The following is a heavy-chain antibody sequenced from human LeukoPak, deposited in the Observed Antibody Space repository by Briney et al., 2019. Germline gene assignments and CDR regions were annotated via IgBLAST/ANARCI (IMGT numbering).Heavy chain of an antibody. V-gene: IGHV3-48*01. CDR1: GFTFSSYS. J-gene: IGHJ4*02. CDR2: ISGASNSI. CDR3: ARLRDYDS. Sequence: GGSLRLSCAASGFTFSSYSMNWVRQAPGKGLEWLAYISGASNSIQYIDSVRGRFTVSRDNAKNSVYLQMNTLRAEDTAVYYCARLRDYDSWGQGTMVVVSS.